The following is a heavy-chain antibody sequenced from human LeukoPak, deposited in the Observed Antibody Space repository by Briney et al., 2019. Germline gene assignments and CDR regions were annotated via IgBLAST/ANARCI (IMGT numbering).Heavy chain of an antibody. D-gene: IGHD3-3*02. Sequence: SETLSLTCAVSGGSISSGGYSWSWIRQPPGKGLEWIGYIYHSGSTNYNPSLKSRVTISVDTSKNQFSLKLSSVTAADTAVYYCARGIFGVVIGGYYFDYWGQGTLVTVSS. CDR3: ARGIFGVVIGGYYFDY. V-gene: IGHV4-30-2*01. CDR1: GGSISSGGYS. J-gene: IGHJ4*02. CDR2: IYHSGST.